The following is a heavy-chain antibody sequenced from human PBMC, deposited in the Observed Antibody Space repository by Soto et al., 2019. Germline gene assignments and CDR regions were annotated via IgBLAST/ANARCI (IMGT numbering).Heavy chain of an antibody. CDR1: GYTFTSYG. V-gene: IGHV1-18*01. Sequence: ASVKVSCKASGYTFTSYGISWVRQAPGQGLEWMGWITAYNGNTKYPQKLQGRVTLTTDTSTSTAYMELRGLRSDDTAVYYCARDWISVTSDWTLIMRGMDVWGQGTTVTVSS. CDR2: ITAYNGNT. CDR3: ARDWISVTSDWTLIMRGMDV. J-gene: IGHJ6*02. D-gene: IGHD6-19*01.